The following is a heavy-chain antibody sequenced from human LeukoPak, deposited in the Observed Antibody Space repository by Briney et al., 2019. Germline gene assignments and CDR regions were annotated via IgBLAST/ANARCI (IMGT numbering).Heavy chain of an antibody. CDR2: IWYDGSNK. D-gene: IGHD5-18*01. Sequence: GGSLRLSCAASGFTFSSYGMHWVRQAPGKGLEWVAVIWYDGSNKYYADSVKGRFTISRDNSKNTLYLQMNSLRAEDTAVYYCAREHSYGYVYDYWGQGTLVTVSS. CDR1: GFTFSSYG. V-gene: IGHV3-33*08. CDR3: AREHSYGYVYDY. J-gene: IGHJ4*02.